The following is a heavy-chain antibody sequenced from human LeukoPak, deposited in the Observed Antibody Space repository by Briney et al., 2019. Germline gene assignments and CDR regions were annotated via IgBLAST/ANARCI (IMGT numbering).Heavy chain of an antibody. J-gene: IGHJ6*02. CDR2: IFYSGST. CDR3: ARNGRQASGIYRYGLDV. Sequence: SETLFLTCTVSVGSISSYYWSWIRQPPGKVLELIGYIFYSGSTNYNASVNSRVTISVDTSKNQFSLNLRSVTAADTAVYYCARNGRQASGIYRYGLDVWGQGTTVTVSS. V-gene: IGHV4-59*01. CDR1: VGSISSYY. D-gene: IGHD3-10*01.